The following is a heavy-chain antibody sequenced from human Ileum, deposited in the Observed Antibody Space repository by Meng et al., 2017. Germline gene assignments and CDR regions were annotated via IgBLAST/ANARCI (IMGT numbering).Heavy chain of an antibody. D-gene: IGHD4-11*01. CDR1: VGAFSTYY. V-gene: IGHV4-34*01. CDR3: ARSGVTTVTYLD. Sequence: QGGSGLCQPSRALSLTCAIGVGAFSTYYWSWLRQPPGKDLELIGEISRSGPTNYNPSLKSRVTISLDTSKNQFSLTVTSLSAADSALYYCARSGVTTVTYLDWGQGTLVTVSS. J-gene: IGHJ4*02. CDR2: ISRSGPT.